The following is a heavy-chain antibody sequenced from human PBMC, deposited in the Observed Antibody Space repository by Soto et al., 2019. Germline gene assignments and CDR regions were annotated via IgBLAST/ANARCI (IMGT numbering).Heavy chain of an antibody. V-gene: IGHV3-53*02. CDR3: ARGKSGWLTFDY. Sequence: EVRLVETGGGLIQPAGSLRLSCAASGFTVSDTYMNWVRQAPGKGLEWVSVIYSGSATYYADPVKGRFTISRDNSKNTVFLQMSSLRVDDTAVYYCARGKSGWLTFDYWGQGILVTVSS. CDR1: GFTVSDTY. J-gene: IGHJ4*02. CDR2: IYSGSAT. D-gene: IGHD6-19*01.